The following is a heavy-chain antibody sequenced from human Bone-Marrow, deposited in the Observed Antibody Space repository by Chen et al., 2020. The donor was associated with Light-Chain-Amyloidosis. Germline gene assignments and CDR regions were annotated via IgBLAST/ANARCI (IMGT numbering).Heavy chain of an antibody. CDR2: VWYDGSKK. Sequence: QVQLVESGVGAVQPGKSLRLSCAASGFLFNTYAMHWVRQAPGKGLEWVATVWYDGSKKQYGDSVKGRFTISRDNSKNTIYLQMNNLTVEDTAVYFCARDRPKLGVWYFDLWGRGTLLTVSS. CDR1: GFLFNTYA. CDR3: ARDRPKLGVWYFDL. D-gene: IGHD7-27*01. J-gene: IGHJ2*01. V-gene: IGHV3-33*01.